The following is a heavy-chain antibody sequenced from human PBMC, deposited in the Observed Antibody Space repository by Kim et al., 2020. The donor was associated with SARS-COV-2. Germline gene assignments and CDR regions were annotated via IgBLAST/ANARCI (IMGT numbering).Heavy chain of an antibody. CDR3: ARDRHPGGLDY. V-gene: IGHV3-66*01. D-gene: IGHD3-10*01. Sequence: GGSLRLSCAASGFTVSSNYMSWVRQAPGKGLEWVSVIYSGGSTYYADSVKGRFTISRDNSKNTLYLQMNSLRAENTAVYYCARDRHPGGLDYWGQGTMVTVYS. J-gene: IGHJ4*02. CDR2: IYSGGST. CDR1: GFTVSSNY.